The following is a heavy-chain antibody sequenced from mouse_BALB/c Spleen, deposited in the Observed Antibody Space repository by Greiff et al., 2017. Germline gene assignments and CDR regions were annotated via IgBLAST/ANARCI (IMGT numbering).Heavy chain of an antibody. CDR2: IDPSDSET. J-gene: IGHJ2*01. D-gene: IGHD1-2*01. V-gene: IGHV1-69*02. Sequence: QVQLQQPGAELVKPGAPVKLSCKASGYTFTSYWMNWVKQRPGRGLEWIGRIDPSDSETHYNQKFKDKATLTVDKSSSTAYIQLSSLTSEDYAVYYCARYGPLDYWGQGTTLTVSS. CDR1: GYTFTSYW. CDR3: ARYGPLDY.